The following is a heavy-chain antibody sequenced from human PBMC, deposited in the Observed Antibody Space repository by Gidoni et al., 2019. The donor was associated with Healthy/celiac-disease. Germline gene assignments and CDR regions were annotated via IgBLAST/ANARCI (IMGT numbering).Heavy chain of an antibody. D-gene: IGHD3-22*01. CDR3: AKELRGAYYYDSSGYDHDAFDI. CDR2: ISWNSGSI. J-gene: IGHJ3*02. V-gene: IGHV3-9*01. CDR1: GFTFDDYA. Sequence: EVQLVESGGGLVQPGRSLRLSCAASGFTFDDYAMPWVRQAPGKGLEWVSGISWNSGSIGYADSVKGRFTISRDNAKNSLYLQMNSLRAEDTALYYCAKELRGAYYYDSSGYDHDAFDIWGQGTMVTVSS.